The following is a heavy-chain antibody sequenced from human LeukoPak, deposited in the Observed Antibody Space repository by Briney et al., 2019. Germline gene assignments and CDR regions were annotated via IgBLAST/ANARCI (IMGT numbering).Heavy chain of an antibody. V-gene: IGHV1-18*01. CDR3: ARDQDCSGGSCYFVGGYYYYYYGMDV. CDR1: GYTFTSYG. CDR2: ISAYNGNT. Sequence: ASVKVSCKASGYTFTSYGISWVRQAPGQGLEWMGWISAYNGNTNYAQKLQGRVTMTTDTSTSTAYMELRSLRSDDTAVYYCARDQDCSGGSCYFVGGYYYYYYGMDVWGQGTTVTVSS. D-gene: IGHD2-15*01. J-gene: IGHJ6*02.